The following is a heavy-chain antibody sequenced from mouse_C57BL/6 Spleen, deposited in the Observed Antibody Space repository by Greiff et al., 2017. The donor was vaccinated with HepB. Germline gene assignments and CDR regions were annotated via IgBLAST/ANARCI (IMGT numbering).Heavy chain of an antibody. J-gene: IGHJ4*01. D-gene: IGHD1-1*01. CDR2: ISDGGSYT. V-gene: IGHV5-4*03. Sequence: EVKLMESGGGLVKPGGSLKLSCAASGFTFSSYAMSWVRQTPEKRLEWVATISDGGSYTYYPDNVKGRFTISRDNAKNNLYLQMSHLKSEDTAMYYCARVTTVVARYAMDYWGKGTSVTVSS. CDR3: ARVTTVVARYAMDY. CDR1: GFTFSSYA.